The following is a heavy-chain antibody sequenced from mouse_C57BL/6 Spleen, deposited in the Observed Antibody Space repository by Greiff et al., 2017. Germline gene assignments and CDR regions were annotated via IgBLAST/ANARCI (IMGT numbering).Heavy chain of an antibody. D-gene: IGHD2-1*01. CDR2: ISSGGSYT. CDR3: ARQGEIYYGNYYDY. V-gene: IGHV5-6*01. J-gene: IGHJ2*01. Sequence: EVQGVESGGDLVKPGGSLKLSCAASGFTFSSYGMSWVRQTPDKRLEWVATISSGGSYTYYPDSVKGRFTISRDNAKNTLYLQMSSLKSEDTAMYYCARQGEIYYGNYYDYWGQGTTLTVSS. CDR1: GFTFSSYG.